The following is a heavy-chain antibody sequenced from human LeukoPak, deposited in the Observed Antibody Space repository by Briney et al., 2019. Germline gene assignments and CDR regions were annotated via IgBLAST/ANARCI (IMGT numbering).Heavy chain of an antibody. CDR3: ARDGSYYELDY. V-gene: IGHV1-2*02. CDR1: GGTFSSYA. D-gene: IGHD1-26*01. J-gene: IGHJ4*02. CDR2: INPNSGGT. Sequence: ASVKVSCKASGGTFSSYAISWVRQAPGQGLEWMGWINPNSGGTNYAQKFQGRVTMTRDTSISTAYMELSRLRSDDTAVYYCARDGSYYELDYWGQGTLVTVSS.